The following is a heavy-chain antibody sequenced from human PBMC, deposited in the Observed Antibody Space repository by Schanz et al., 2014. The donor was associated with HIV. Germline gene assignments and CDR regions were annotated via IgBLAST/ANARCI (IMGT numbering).Heavy chain of an antibody. J-gene: IGHJ6*02. D-gene: IGHD5-18*01. Sequence: VQLVESGGGVVQPGRSLRLSCAASGFTFSDHFMGWVRQAPGKGLEWVARSRVKSDSYATEYAASVTGRFTISRDDSKNSVYLQMNSLNIEDTAVYYCRGYRFYYGVDFWGQGTTVTVSS. V-gene: IGHV3-72*01. CDR3: RGYRFYYGVDF. CDR1: GFTFSDHF. CDR2: SRVKSDSYAT.